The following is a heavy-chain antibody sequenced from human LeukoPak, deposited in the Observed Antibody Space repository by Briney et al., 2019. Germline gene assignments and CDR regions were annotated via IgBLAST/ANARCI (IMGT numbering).Heavy chain of an antibody. D-gene: IGHD3-22*01. J-gene: IGHJ4*02. V-gene: IGHV1-18*01. Sequence: ASVKVSCKDSGYSFTKYGISWVRQALGQGLEWMGWIGTYNAKTHYAQKLQGRVTMTTDTSTSTAYMELRSLRSDDTAVYYCARDWNYYDSSDVFDYWGQGTLVTVYS. CDR3: ARDWNYYDSSDVFDY. CDR1: GYSFTKYG. CDR2: IGTYNAKT.